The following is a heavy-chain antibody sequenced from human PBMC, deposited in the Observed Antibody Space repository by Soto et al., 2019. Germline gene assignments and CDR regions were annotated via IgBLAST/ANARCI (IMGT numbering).Heavy chain of an antibody. J-gene: IGHJ4*02. CDR3: ARYYGGYSDY. V-gene: IGHV4-59*08. D-gene: IGHD2-21*01. Sequence: SETLSLTCTVSGGSISSYYWSWIRQPPGKGLEWIGYIHYSGSTNYNPSLKSQVTISVDTSKNQFSLKLSSVTAADTAVYYCARYYGGYSDYWGQGTLVTVS. CDR1: GGSISSYY. CDR2: IHYSGST.